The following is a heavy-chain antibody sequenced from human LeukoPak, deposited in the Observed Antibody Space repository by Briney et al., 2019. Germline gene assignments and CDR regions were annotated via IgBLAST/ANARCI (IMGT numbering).Heavy chain of an antibody. CDR3: ARVGDITMVRGVITYFDY. J-gene: IGHJ4*02. CDR1: GYTFTSYG. CDR2: ISAYNGNT. D-gene: IGHD3-10*01. Sequence: ASVKVSCKASGYTFTSYGISWVRQAPGQGLEWMGWISAYNGNTNYAQKLQGRVTMTTDTSTSTAYMELRSLRSDDTAVYYCARVGDITMVRGVITYFDYWGQGTLVTVSS. V-gene: IGHV1-18*01.